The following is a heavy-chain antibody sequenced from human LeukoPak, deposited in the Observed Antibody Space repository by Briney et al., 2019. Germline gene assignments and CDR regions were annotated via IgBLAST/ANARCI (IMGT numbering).Heavy chain of an antibody. Sequence: PGGSLRLSCAASGFTFSSYAMSWVRQAPGKGLEWVSAISGSGGSTYYADSVKGRFTISRDNSKNTLYLQMNILRAEDTAVYYCAKDYGDYTYYFDYWGQGTLVTVSS. D-gene: IGHD4-17*01. CDR1: GFTFSSYA. J-gene: IGHJ4*02. CDR3: AKDYGDYTYYFDY. CDR2: ISGSGGST. V-gene: IGHV3-23*01.